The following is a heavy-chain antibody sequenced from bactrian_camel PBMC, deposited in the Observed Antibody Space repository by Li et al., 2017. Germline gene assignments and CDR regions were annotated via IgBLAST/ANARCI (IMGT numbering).Heavy chain of an antibody. CDR1: GYTYYSYC. V-gene: IGHV3S53*01. CDR2: IDSGGST. J-gene: IGHJ4*01. CDR3: AAGRWYTDEYAY. Sequence: VQLVESGGGLVQPGGSLRLSCAASGYTYYSYCMGWFRQAPGKEREGVAAIDSGGSTSCAASVKGRFTISRDNAKNPVFLQMNSLKSEDTALYYCAAGRWYTDEYAYWGQGTQVTVS. D-gene: IGHD6*01.